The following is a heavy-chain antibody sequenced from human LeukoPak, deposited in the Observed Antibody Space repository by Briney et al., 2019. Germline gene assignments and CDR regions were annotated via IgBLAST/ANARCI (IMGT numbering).Heavy chain of an antibody. D-gene: IGHD3-22*01. J-gene: IGHJ3*02. CDR3: ARDSGYYLPHAFDI. CDR2: IYYSGST. V-gene: IGHV4-59*01. Sequence: PSETLSLTCTVSGGSISSYYWSWIRQPPGKGLEWIGYIYYSGSTNYNPSLKSRVTISVDTSKNQFSLKLSSVTAADTAVYYCARDSGYYLPHAFDIWGQGTMVTVSS. CDR1: GGSISSYY.